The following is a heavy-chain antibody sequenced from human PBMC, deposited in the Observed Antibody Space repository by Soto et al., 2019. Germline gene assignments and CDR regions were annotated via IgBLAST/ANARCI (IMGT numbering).Heavy chain of an antibody. D-gene: IGHD6-13*01. CDR3: APSGPIATVAFDY. J-gene: IGHJ4*02. Sequence: PGGSLRLSCAPSGFSFSSYGMHWIRQAPGKGLEWVAMISYDGTDEYYAASVKGRFTISRDNSKNAVYLQMNSLRAEDTATYFCAPSGPIATVAFDYWGQGILVTVSS. CDR1: GFSFSSYG. V-gene: IGHV3-30*03. CDR2: ISYDGTDE.